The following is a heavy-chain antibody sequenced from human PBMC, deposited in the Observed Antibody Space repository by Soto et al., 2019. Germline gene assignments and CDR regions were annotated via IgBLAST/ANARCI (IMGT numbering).Heavy chain of an antibody. J-gene: IGHJ4*02. CDR2: INPSGGST. CDR3: GRAQAWDIQDY. D-gene: IGHD5-18*01. CDR1: GYTFTSYR. V-gene: IGHV1-46*03. Sequence: QVQLVQSGAEVKKPGASVKISCKASGYTFTSYRIHWVRQAPGQGLEWMGVINPSGGSTVYAQKFPGRVARTRDTSTSTVYMELSSRRSEDKAVYHCGRAQAWDIQDYWGQGTLVTVSS.